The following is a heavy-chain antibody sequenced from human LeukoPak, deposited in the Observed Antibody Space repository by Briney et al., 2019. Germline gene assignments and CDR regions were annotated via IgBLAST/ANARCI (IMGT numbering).Heavy chain of an antibody. V-gene: IGHV1-2*02. CDR2: INPNSGGT. J-gene: IGHJ3*02. CDR1: GYTFTDYY. Sequence: ASVKVSCKASGYTFTDYYKHWVRQAPGQGLEWMGWINPNSGGTNYAQKFQGRVTMTRDTSISTAYMELSRLRSDDTAVYYCARDLLRYFDWLFHDAFDIWGQGTMVTVSS. D-gene: IGHD3-9*01. CDR3: ARDLLRYFDWLFHDAFDI.